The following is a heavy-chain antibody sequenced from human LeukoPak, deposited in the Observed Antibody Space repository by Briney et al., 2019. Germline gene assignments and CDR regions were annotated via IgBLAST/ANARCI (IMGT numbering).Heavy chain of an antibody. D-gene: IGHD6-19*01. J-gene: IGHJ4*02. CDR1: GFTFSDNY. CDR3: AKDLGVAGRGAYFDS. Sequence: GGSLRLSCAASGFTFSDNYMSWIRQAPGKGLEWVSYISSDGSTIYYADSVKGRFTISRDNAKNSLYLQMNSLRAEDTALYYCAKDLGVAGRGAYFDSWGQGTLVTVSS. CDR2: ISSDGSTI. V-gene: IGHV3-11*01.